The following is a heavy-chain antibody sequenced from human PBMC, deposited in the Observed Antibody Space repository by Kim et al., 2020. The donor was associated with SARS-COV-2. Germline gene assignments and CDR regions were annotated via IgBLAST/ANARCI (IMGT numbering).Heavy chain of an antibody. CDR1: GFTFSAYD. J-gene: IGHJ3*02. D-gene: IGHD3-16*01. Sequence: GGSLRLSCATSGFTFSAYDMNWVRLPPGKGLEWLSFITKNSATIYYADSVKGRFTISRDNAKNSLYLQMNSLRDEDTGVYYCARDRGGGAYEIWGQG. CDR3: ARDRGGGAYEI. V-gene: IGHV3-48*02. CDR2: ITKNSATI.